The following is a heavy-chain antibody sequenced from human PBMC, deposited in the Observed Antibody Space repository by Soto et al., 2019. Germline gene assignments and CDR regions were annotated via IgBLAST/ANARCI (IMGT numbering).Heavy chain of an antibody. CDR1: GGSLTSGNSYS. CDR3: ARAVAPYFGTWFDP. J-gene: IGHJ5*02. D-gene: IGHD3-10*01. V-gene: IGHV4-30-2*01. Sequence: LSLTCAVSGGSLTSGNSYSWSWIRQPPGKGLEWIGSISHTGSTSYNPSLKSRLTMSVDKSKNQFSLRLSSVTAADMAVYYCARAVAPYFGTWFDPWGQGILVTVSS. CDR2: ISHTGST.